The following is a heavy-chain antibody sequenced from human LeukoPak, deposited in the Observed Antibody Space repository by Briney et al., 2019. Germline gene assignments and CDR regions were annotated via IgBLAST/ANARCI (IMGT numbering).Heavy chain of an antibody. Sequence: SQTLSLTCAISGDSVSSNSAAWNWIRRSPSRGLEWLGRTYYRSKWYYDYAVFVKGRVTFIPDTSKNQFSLQLNSVTPEDTAVYYCARRQDGYGLDYRGQGTLVTVSS. CDR3: ARRQDGYGLDY. CDR1: GDSVSSNSAA. CDR2: TYYRSKWYY. D-gene: IGHD5-24*01. J-gene: IGHJ4*02. V-gene: IGHV6-1*01.